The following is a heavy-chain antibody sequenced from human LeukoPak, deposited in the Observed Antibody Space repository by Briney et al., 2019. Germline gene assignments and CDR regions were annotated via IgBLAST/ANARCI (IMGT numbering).Heavy chain of an antibody. CDR2: IKSKTDGGTT. V-gene: IGHV3-15*01. CDR3: TTPPLGYCSGGSCS. Sequence: PGGSLRLSCAASGFTFSNAWMSWVRQAPGKGLEWVGRIKSKTDGGTTDYAATVKGRFTISRDDSKNTLYLQMNSLKTEDTAVYYCTTPPLGYCSGGSCSGGQGTLVTVSS. D-gene: IGHD2-15*01. J-gene: IGHJ4*02. CDR1: GFTFSNAW.